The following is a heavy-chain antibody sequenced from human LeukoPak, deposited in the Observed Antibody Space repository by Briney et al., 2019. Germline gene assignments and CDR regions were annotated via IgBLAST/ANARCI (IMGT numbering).Heavy chain of an antibody. Sequence: ASVKVSCKASGYTFTGYCMHWVRQAPGQGLEWMGWINPNSGGTNYAQKFQGRVTMTRDTSISTAYMELSRLRSDDTAVYYCARWPASGYYDSRAKYYFDYWGQGTLVTVSS. J-gene: IGHJ4*02. V-gene: IGHV1-2*02. CDR1: GYTFTGYC. CDR2: INPNSGGT. D-gene: IGHD3-22*01. CDR3: ARWPASGYYDSRAKYYFDY.